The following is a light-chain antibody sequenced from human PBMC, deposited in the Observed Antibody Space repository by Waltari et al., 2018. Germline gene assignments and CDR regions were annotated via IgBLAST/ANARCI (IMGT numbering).Light chain of an antibody. CDR1: NLGDKY. J-gene: IGLJ1*01. CDR3: QAWDSSTYYV. Sequence: SYELTQPPSVSVSPGQTASITCSGDNLGDKYACWYQQKPGQSPVLVIYQDTKRPSGIPERFSGSHSGNTATLTISGTQAVDEADYYCQAWDSSTYYVFGTGTKVTVL. V-gene: IGLV3-1*01. CDR2: QDT.